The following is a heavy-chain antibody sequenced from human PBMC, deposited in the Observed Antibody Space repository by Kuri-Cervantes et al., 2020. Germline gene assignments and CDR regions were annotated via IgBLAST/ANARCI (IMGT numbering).Heavy chain of an antibody. CDR3: ARETPHSGSYLSYYYGMDV. V-gene: IGHV1-2*02. CDR1: GYTFTGYY. CDR2: INPNSGGT. J-gene: IGHJ6*02. Sequence: ASVKVSCKASGYTFTGYYMHWVRQAPGQGLEWMGWINPNSGGTNYAQKLQGRVTMTTDTSTSTAYMELRSLRSDDTAVYYCARETPHSGSYLSYYYGMDVWGQGTTVTVSS. D-gene: IGHD1-26*01.